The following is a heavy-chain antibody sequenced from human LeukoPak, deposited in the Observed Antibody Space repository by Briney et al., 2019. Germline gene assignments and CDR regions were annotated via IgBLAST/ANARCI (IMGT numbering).Heavy chain of an antibody. Sequence: SVKVSCKASGGTFSSYAMSWVRQAPGKGLEWMGGIIPIFGTANYAQKFQGRVTITADKSTSTAYMELSSLRSEDTAVYYCASVGSGSSHFDYWGQGTLVTVSP. CDR3: ASVGSGSSHFDY. J-gene: IGHJ4*02. CDR2: IIPIFGTA. V-gene: IGHV1-69*06. D-gene: IGHD3-10*01. CDR1: GGTFSSYA.